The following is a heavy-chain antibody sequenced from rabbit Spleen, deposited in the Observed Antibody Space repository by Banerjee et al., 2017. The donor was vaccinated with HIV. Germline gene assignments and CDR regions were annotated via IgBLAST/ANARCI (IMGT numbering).Heavy chain of an antibody. V-gene: IGHV1S45*01. D-gene: IGHD8-1*01. CDR1: GFDFSSYG. J-gene: IGHJ3*01. CDR3: ARDAATSFSSYGMDL. Sequence: QEQLVESGGGLVQPGGSLKLSCRASGFDFSSYGVSWVRQAPGKGLEWISCIAGSSSGFTYSATWAKGRFTCSKTSSTTVTLQMTSLTVADTATYFCARDAATSFSSYGMDLWGQGTLVTVS. CDR2: IAGSSSGFT.